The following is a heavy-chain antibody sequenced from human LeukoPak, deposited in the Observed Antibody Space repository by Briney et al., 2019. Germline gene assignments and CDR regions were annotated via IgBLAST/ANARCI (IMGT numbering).Heavy chain of an antibody. CDR2: VIGGGVTT. CDR3: AKVPGYYYDSSGSYFDY. V-gene: IGHV3-23*01. J-gene: IGHJ4*02. D-gene: IGHD3-22*01. Sequence: GGSLRLSCAASGFTFSSYDMNWVRQAPGEGPEWVSAVIGGGVTTYYADSVKGRFTISRDNSKNTLYLQMSSLRDEDTAVYYCAKVPGYYYDSSGSYFDYWGQGTLVTVPS. CDR1: GFTFSSYD.